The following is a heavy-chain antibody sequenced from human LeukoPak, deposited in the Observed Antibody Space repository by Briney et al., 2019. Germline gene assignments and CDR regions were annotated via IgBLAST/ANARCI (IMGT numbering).Heavy chain of an antibody. V-gene: IGHV4-34*01. CDR2: INHSGST. Sequence: SETLSLTCAVYGGSFSGYYWSWIRQPPGKGLEWIGEINHSGSTNYNPSLKSRVTISVDTSKNQFSLKLSSVTAADTAVYYCARGEGYCSSTSCHGHDAFDIWGQGTMVTVSS. J-gene: IGHJ3*02. CDR1: GGSFSGYY. D-gene: IGHD2-2*01. CDR3: ARGEGYCSSTSCHGHDAFDI.